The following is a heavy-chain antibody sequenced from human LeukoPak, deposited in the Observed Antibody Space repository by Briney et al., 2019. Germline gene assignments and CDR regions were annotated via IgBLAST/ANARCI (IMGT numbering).Heavy chain of an antibody. CDR1: GFTFSTYG. CDR2: IWCGGSNK. CDR3: ARDVWFGDGGGCMDV. V-gene: IGHV3-33*01. J-gene: IGHJ6*02. Sequence: PGGSLRLSCAASGFTFSTYGMHWVRQAPGKGLEWVAVIWCGGSNKYYADSVKGRFTISRDNSKNTLYLQMSSLRVEDTAVYYCARDVWFGDGGGCMDVWGQGTTVTVSS. D-gene: IGHD3-10*01.